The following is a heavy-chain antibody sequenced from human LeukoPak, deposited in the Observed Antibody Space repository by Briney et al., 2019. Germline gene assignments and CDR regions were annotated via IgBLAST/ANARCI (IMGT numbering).Heavy chain of an antibody. D-gene: IGHD4-17*01. J-gene: IGHJ2*01. CDR1: GGSISSYY. CDR3: ARGLGDYVEDWYFDL. CDR2: IYNSGST. Sequence: SETLSLTCIVSGGSISSYYWSWIRQPPGKGLEWIGYIYNSGSTNYNPSLESRITISVDTSKNQFSLKLSSVTAADTAVYYCARGLGDYVEDWYFDLWGRGTLVTVSS. V-gene: IGHV4-59*01.